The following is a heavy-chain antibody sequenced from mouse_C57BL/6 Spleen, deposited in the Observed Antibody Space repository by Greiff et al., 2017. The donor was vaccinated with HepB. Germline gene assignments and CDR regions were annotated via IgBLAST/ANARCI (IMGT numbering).Heavy chain of an antibody. J-gene: IGHJ2*01. CDR2: INPYNGGT. CDR1: GYTFTDYY. D-gene: IGHD1-1*01. Sequence: EVQLQQSGPVLVKPGASVKMSCKASGYTFTDYYMNWVKQSHGKSLEWIGVINPYNGGTSYNQKFKGKATLTVDKSSSTAYMELNSLTSEDSAVYYCASPRYYGSSYDYFDYWGQGTTLTVSS. V-gene: IGHV1-19*01. CDR3: ASPRYYGSSYDYFDY.